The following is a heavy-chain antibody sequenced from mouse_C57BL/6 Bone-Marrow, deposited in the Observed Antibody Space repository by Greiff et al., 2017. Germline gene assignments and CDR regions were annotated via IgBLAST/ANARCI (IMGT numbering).Heavy chain of an antibody. CDR3: ARIDWGNDFDY. J-gene: IGHJ2*01. D-gene: IGHD2-1*01. Sequence: EVQRVESGGGLVKPGGSLKLSCAASGFTFRDYGMHWVRQAPEKGLEWVAYISSGSSTIYYADTVKGRFTISRDNAKNTLFLQMTSLRSEDTAMYYCARIDWGNDFDYWGQGTTLTVSS. CDR2: ISSGSSTI. V-gene: IGHV5-17*01. CDR1: GFTFRDYG.